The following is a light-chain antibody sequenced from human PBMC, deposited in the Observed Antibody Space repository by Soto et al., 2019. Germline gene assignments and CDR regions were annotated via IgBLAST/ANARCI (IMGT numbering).Light chain of an antibody. J-gene: IGLJ1*01. CDR2: EDN. CDR1: SCVVGSYKF. V-gene: IGLV2-23*01. Sequence: QSSLTQPASVSGALGQSITISCSGTSCVVGSYKFVAWYHQHPEKAPTVLIYEDNKRSTGVSNRFSGYKSGNTASLTISGLQAEDEADYFCSSYAGSSTYVFGSGTKVTVL. CDR3: SSYAGSSTYV.